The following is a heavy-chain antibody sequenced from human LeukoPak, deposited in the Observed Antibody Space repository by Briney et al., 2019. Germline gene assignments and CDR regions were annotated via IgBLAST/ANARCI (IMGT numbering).Heavy chain of an antibody. V-gene: IGHV3-30*18. CDR2: ISYDGSNK. CDR3: AKVPGPYYFDY. CDR1: GFGFSSYG. Sequence: GGSLRLSCAASGFGFSSYGMHWVRQAPGKGLEWGAVISYDGSNKYYADSVKGRLTISRDNSKNTLYLEMNSPRAEDTAVYYCAKVPGPYYFDYWGQGTPVTVSS. J-gene: IGHJ4*02. D-gene: IGHD7-27*01.